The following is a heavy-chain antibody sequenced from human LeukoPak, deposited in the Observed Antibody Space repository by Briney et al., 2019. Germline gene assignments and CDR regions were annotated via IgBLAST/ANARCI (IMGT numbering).Heavy chain of an antibody. CDR3: ARILVDTTMTYFYYYMDV. J-gene: IGHJ6*03. V-gene: IGHV2-70*11. Sequence: SGPTLVNPAQTLTLTCTFSGFSLRSSGMCVSWVRQPPGKALEWLSRIDWDDDKYYSTSLKTRLTISKDTSKNQVVLTMTNMDPVDTATYYCARILVDTTMTYFYYYMDVWGKGTTVTVSS. D-gene: IGHD5-18*01. CDR1: GFSLRSSGMC. CDR2: IDWDDDK.